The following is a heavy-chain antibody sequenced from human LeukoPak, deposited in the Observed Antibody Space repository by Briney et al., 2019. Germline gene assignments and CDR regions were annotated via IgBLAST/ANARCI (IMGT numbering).Heavy chain of an antibody. D-gene: IGHD6-13*01. J-gene: IGHJ4*02. CDR1: GGSISSSSYY. V-gene: IGHV4-39*01. Sequence: NPSETLSLTCTVSGGSISSSSYYWGWIRQPPGKGLEWIGSIYYSGSTYYNPSLKSRVTISVDAAKNQFSLKLSSVTAADTAVYYCASPSRTAATLYFDYWGQGTLVTVSS. CDR3: ASPSRTAATLYFDY. CDR2: IYYSGST.